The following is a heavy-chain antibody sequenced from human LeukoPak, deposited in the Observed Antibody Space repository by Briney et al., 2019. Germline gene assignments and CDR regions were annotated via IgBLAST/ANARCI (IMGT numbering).Heavy chain of an antibody. J-gene: IGHJ4*02. CDR1: GFTFSDYY. CDR3: ARGEDIAAAGTFGVY. V-gene: IGHV3-11*04. CDR2: ISSSGSTI. D-gene: IGHD6-13*01. Sequence: PGGTLPLSCAASGFTFSDYYMCWIRQAPGKGLEWVSYISSSGSTIYYADSVKGRFTISRDNAKNSLYLQMNSLRAEDTAVYYCARGEDIAAAGTFGVYWGQGTLVTVSS.